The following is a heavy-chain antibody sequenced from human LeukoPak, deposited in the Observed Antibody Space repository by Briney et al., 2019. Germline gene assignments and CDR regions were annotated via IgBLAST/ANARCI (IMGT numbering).Heavy chain of an antibody. CDR1: GYTLTSYY. V-gene: IGHV1-46*01. CDR3: ARGNDLLIAVAEYGMDV. CDR2: INPSGGST. D-gene: IGHD6-19*01. J-gene: IGHJ6*02. Sequence: ASVKVSCKASGYTLTSYYMHWVRQAPGQGLEWMGIINPSGGSTSYAQKFQGRVTMTRDTSTSTVYMELSSLRSEDTAVYYCARGNDLLIAVAEYGMDVWGQGTTVTVSS.